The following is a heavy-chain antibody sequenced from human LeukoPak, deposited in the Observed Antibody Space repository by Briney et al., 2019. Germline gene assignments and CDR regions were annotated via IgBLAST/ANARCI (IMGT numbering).Heavy chain of an antibody. CDR1: GGSISSSTFY. Sequence: MSSETLSLTCTVSGGSISSSTFYWGWIRQPPGKGLEWIGIISYSGSTYYNPSLKSRVTISVDTSKNQFSLKLSSVTAADTAVYYCARLDRGINAAHFDYWGQGTLVTVSS. D-gene: IGHD6-25*01. CDR2: ISYSGST. J-gene: IGHJ4*02. V-gene: IGHV4-39*01. CDR3: ARLDRGINAAHFDY.